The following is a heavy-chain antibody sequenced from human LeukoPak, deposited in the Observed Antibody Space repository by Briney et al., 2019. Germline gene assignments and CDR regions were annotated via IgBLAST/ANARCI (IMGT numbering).Heavy chain of an antibody. CDR2: INSDGSTT. J-gene: IGHJ4*02. CDR3: ADLGYCSGGSCSSTDSY. D-gene: IGHD2-15*01. V-gene: IGHV3-74*01. Sequence: GGSLRLSCVASGFTFSNYGMHWVRQAPGKGLVWVSRINSDGSTTDYADSVKGRFTISRDNAKNTLYLQMNSLRAEDTAVYYCADLGYCSGGSCSSTDSYWGQGTLVTVSS. CDR1: GFTFSNYG.